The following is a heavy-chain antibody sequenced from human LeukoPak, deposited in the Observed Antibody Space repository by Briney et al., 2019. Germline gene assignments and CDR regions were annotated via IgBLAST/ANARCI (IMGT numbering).Heavy chain of an antibody. CDR2: ISYDGSNK. D-gene: IGHD6-13*01. J-gene: IGHJ5*02. CDR1: GFTFSSYG. CDR3: AKPMMPGYSSSSGWFDP. V-gene: IGHV3-30*18. Sequence: PGGSLRLSCAASGFTFSSYGMHWVRQAPGKGLEWVAVISYDGSNKYYADSVEGRFTISRDNSKNTLYLQMNSLRAEDTAVYYCAKPMMPGYSSSSGWFDPWGQGTLVTVSS.